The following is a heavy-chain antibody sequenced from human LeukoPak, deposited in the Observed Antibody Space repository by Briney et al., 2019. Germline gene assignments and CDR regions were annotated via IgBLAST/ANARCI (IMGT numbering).Heavy chain of an antibody. J-gene: IGHJ5*02. CDR1: GGTFSSYA. V-gene: IGHV1-69*05. D-gene: IGHD4-23*01. Sequence: VASVKVSCKASGGTFSSYAISWVRQAPGQGLEWMGGIIPIFGTANYAQKFQGRVTITTDESTSTAYMELSSLRSEDTAVYYCASRDDYGGKLDPWGRGTLVTVSS. CDR3: ASRDDYGGKLDP. CDR2: IIPIFGTA.